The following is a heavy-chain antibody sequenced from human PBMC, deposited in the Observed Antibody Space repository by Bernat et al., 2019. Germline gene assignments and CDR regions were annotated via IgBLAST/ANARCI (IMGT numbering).Heavy chain of an antibody. D-gene: IGHD2-15*01. Sequence: QMQLVQSGPEVKKPGTSVKVSCKASGFTFTSSAVQWVRQARGQRLEWIGWIVVGSGNTNYAQKFQERVTITRDMSTSTAYMELSSLRSEDTAVYYCARGDLGYCSGGSCYSSDYWGQGTLVTVSS. CDR1: GFTFTSSA. CDR3: ARGDLGYCSGGSCYSSDY. J-gene: IGHJ4*02. V-gene: IGHV1-58*01. CDR2: IVVGSGNT.